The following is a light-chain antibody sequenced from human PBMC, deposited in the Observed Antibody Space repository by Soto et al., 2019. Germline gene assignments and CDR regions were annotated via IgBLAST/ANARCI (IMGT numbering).Light chain of an antibody. CDR1: QSISSW. CDR2: DAS. Sequence: DIQMTQSPSTLSASVGDRVTTTCRASQSISSWLAWYQQKPGKAPKLLIYDASSLESGVPSRFSGSGSGTDFTLTISSLQAEDVAVYYCQQYLGIPRTFGQGTKVDIK. J-gene: IGKJ1*01. V-gene: IGKV1-5*01. CDR3: QQYLGIPRT.